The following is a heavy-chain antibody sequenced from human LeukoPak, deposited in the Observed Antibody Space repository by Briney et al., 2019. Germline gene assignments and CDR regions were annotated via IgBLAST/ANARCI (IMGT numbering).Heavy chain of an antibody. D-gene: IGHD3-9*01. CDR1: GFTFSSYW. V-gene: IGHV3-7*01. J-gene: IGHJ4*02. CDR2: IKKDGSEK. CDR3: VRDYENLTGSKTRFHY. Sequence: GGSLRLSCAASGFTFSSYWMSWVRQVPGKGLEWVANIKKDGSEKKYVDSVKGRFTISRDNAENSLYLQMNSLRAEDTAVYYCVRDYENLTGSKTRFHYWGQGTLVTVSS.